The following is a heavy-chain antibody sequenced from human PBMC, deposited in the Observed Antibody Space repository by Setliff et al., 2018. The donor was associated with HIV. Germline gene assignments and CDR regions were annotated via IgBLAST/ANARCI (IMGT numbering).Heavy chain of an antibody. J-gene: IGHJ4*02. Sequence: GGSLRLSCAASGFTVYSYYMSWVRQAPGKGLEWVSVIYSDGNTYYADSVKGRFTVSRDNSKNTLHLQMNSLRAEDTAVYYCARANVGVVTDYWGQGTLVTVSS. D-gene: IGHD2-21*02. CDR3: ARANVGVVTDY. CDR2: IYSDGNT. CDR1: GFTVYSYY. V-gene: IGHV3-66*01.